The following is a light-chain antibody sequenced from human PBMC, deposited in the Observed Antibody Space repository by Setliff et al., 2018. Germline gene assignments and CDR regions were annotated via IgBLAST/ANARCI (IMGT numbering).Light chain of an antibody. CDR1: SSDIGGYKY. Sequence: SALTQPPSASGSPGQSVTISCTGTSSDIGGYKYVSWYQQHPGKAPKLMIYEVNKRPSGVPDRFSGSKSGNTASLTASGLQAEDEADYYCSSNIGSNNFDVFGTGTKVTVL. CDR2: EVN. J-gene: IGLJ1*01. CDR3: SSNIGSNNFDV. V-gene: IGLV2-8*01.